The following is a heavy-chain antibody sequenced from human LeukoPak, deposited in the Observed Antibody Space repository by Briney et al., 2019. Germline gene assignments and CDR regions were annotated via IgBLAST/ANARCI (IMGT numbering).Heavy chain of an antibody. CDR2: INSDGSWT. V-gene: IGHV3-74*01. J-gene: IGHJ4*02. CDR3: AKDKDCGGDCYPLDY. CDR1: GNYW. D-gene: IGHD2-21*02. Sequence: GGSLRLSCAASGNYWMHWVRQAPGKGLVWVSHINSDGSWTSYADSVKGRFTISKDNAKNTVYLQMNSLRAEDTAVYYCAKDKDCGGDCYPLDYWGQGTLVTVSS.